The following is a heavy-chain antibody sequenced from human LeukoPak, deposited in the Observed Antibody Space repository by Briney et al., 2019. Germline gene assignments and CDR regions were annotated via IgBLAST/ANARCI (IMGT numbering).Heavy chain of an antibody. Sequence: PSETLSLTCTVSGDSLSSYYWSWIPQPAGKGREWMGRSYTSSSDNYNPSHESRVTMSVDTTKNHYSLKLISVTTADTAVDYCARDTSTMGQGGWAFDSWGQGTMVTVSS. CDR3: ARDTSTMGQGGWAFDS. D-gene: IGHD3-10*01. CDR2: SYTSSSD. V-gene: IGHV4-4*07. J-gene: IGHJ3*02. CDR1: GDSLSSYY.